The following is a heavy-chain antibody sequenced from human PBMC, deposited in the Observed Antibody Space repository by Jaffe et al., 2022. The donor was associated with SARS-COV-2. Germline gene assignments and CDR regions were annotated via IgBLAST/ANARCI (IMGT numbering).Heavy chain of an antibody. CDR2: IIPIFGSA. V-gene: IGHV1-69*01. D-gene: IGHD1-26*01. Sequence: QVQLMQSGAEVKKPGSSVKVSCKASGGIFTNFAISWVRQAPGQGLEWMGGIIPIFGSAKYAQKFQGRLTITTDASKSTAYMELSSLRFEDTAIYYCASGGYSYYLYYMDVWGKGTTVTVSS. CDR3: ASGGYSYYLYYMDV. CDR1: GGIFTNFA. J-gene: IGHJ6*04.